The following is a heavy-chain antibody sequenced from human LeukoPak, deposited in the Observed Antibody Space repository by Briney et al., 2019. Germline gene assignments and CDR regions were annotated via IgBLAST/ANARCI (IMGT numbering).Heavy chain of an antibody. D-gene: IGHD2-15*01. CDR3: ARGSYCSGGACSPVGAFDI. CDR2: IGTAGDT. J-gene: IGHJ3*02. V-gene: IGHV3-13*01. CDR1: GFTFSSYH. Sequence: GGSLRLSCAASGFTFSSYHIHRVRQAPGKALEWVSHIGTAGDTYYPGSIKGRFTFSRENAKNSLFLQMNGLRVGDTAVYYCARGSYCSGGACSPVGAFDIWGQGTVVTVSS.